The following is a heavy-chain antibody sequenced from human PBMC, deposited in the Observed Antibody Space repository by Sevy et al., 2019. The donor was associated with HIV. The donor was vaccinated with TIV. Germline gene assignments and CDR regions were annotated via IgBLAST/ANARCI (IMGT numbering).Heavy chain of an antibody. CDR1: GGSFSGYY. Sequence: TESLSLTCAVYGGSFSGYYWSWIRQPPGKGLERIGEINHSGGTNYNPSLKSRVTISVDTSKNQFSLKLKSVTAADTAVYYCARHCTGSSCSHAFDIWGQGTMVIVSS. D-gene: IGHD2-15*01. CDR3: ARHCTGSSCSHAFDI. CDR2: INHSGGT. V-gene: IGHV4-34*01. J-gene: IGHJ3*02.